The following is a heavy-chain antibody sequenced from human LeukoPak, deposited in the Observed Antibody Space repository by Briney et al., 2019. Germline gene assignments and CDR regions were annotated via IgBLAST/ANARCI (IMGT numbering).Heavy chain of an antibody. CDR1: GGSFSRYY. D-gene: IGHD5-24*01. J-gene: IGHJ4*03. V-gene: IGHV4-34*01. CDR3: ARGATISETGYFDF. Sequence: SETLSLTCAVYGGSFSRYYWGCIRQSPGKGLEWIAEINHRGNINYNPSVKSRVTISVDTSKNQFSLKVRSLSAADTAVYYCARGATISETGYFDFWGQRTLVTVSS. CDR2: INHRGNI.